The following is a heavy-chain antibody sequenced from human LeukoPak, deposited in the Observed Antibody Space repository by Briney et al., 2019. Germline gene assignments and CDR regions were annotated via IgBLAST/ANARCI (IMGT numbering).Heavy chain of an antibody. CDR2: IYYRGGT. Sequence: SETLSLTCAVSGGSISGSSYFWGWIRQPPGKGLEWIGNIYYRGGTYYNPSLESRVTISVDTSKNQFSLKVNSVTAADTAVYYCARGNYDILTGDRKDFDYWGQGTLVTVSS. CDR1: GGSISGSSYF. J-gene: IGHJ4*02. CDR3: ARGNYDILTGDRKDFDY. V-gene: IGHV4-39*01. D-gene: IGHD3-9*01.